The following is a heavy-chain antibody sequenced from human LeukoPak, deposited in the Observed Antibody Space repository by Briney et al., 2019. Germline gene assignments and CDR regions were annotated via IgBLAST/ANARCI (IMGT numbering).Heavy chain of an antibody. J-gene: IGHJ4*02. V-gene: IGHV4-30-2*01. Sequence: SETLSLTCAVSGGSVSSGGYSWSWIRQPPGKGLEWIGYIYHSGSTYYNPSLKSRVTISVDRSKNQFSLKLSSVTAADTAVYYCARGLSTVTQSAVFDYWGQGTLVTVSS. CDR1: GGSVSSGGYS. D-gene: IGHD4-17*01. CDR3: ARGLSTVTQSAVFDY. CDR2: IYHSGST.